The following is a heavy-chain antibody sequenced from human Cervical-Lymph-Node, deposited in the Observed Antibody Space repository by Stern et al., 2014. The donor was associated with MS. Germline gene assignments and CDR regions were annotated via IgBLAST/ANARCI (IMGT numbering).Heavy chain of an antibody. V-gene: IGHV4-4*02. CDR2: IYHSGST. CDR3: AGSRVQYAIFDY. D-gene: IGHD6-13*01. J-gene: IGHJ4*02. Sequence: QVQLQESGPGLVKPSGTLSLTCAVSGVSISSNSWWSWVRQPPGKGLEWIGEIYHSGSTHFSPSLKSRFIISLDQSKNQVSLELSSVTAADTAVYYCAGSRVQYAIFDYWGQGTLVTVSS. CDR1: GVSISSNSW.